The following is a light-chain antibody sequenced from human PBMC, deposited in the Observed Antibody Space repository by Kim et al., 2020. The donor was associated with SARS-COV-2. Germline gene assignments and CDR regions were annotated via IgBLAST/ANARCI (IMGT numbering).Light chain of an antibody. CDR2: GAS. CDR1: QSVSTTY. V-gene: IGKV3-20*01. Sequence: EIVLTQSPGTLYLSPGERATLSCRASQSVSTTYLAWYQQKPGQAPRVLIYGASSRATGIPDRFSGSGSGTDFTLTISRLEPEDFAVYYCQQYGGGLAFGGGTKVEI. J-gene: IGKJ4*01. CDR3: QQYGGGLA.